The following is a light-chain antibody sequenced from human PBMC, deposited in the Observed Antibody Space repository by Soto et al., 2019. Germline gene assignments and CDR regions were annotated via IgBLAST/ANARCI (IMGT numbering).Light chain of an antibody. J-gene: IGLJ1*01. CDR1: SSNIGTNT. CDR2: RTD. Sequence: QSALTQPHSVSGTPGQRVTISCSGSSSNIGTNTVHWFQQLPGTAPKVLIYRTDQRPSGVPERFSGSKSGTSASLAISELQSEDEADYYCAAWDDRLNGHAFRTGTRSPS. V-gene: IGLV1-44*01. CDR3: AAWDDRLNGHA.